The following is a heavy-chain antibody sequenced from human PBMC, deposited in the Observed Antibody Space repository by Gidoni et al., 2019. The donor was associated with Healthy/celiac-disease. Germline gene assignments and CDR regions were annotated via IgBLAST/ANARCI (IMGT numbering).Heavy chain of an antibody. Sequence: EVQLLESGGGFVQSGGSLRLSWEASGCTLSSYAMSWVRQAPGKGLGWVSAISGSGGSTSYADSVKGRCTISRDNSTNTLYLQMNSLRAEDTAVYYCAKDPPNYYGSGWGQGTLVTVSS. CDR3: AKDPPNYYGSG. CDR2: ISGSGGST. V-gene: IGHV3-23*01. J-gene: IGHJ4*02. CDR1: GCTLSSYA. D-gene: IGHD3-10*01.